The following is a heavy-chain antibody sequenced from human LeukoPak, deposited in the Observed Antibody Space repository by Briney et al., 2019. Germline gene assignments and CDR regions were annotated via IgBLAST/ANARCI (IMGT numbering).Heavy chain of an antibody. CDR2: ISAYNGNT. V-gene: IGHV1-18*01. CDR1: GYTFTSYG. D-gene: IGHD2-2*01. CDR3: ARVWYCSSTSCKGFPDY. J-gene: IGHJ4*02. Sequence: GASVKVSCKASGYTFTSYGISWVRQAPGQGLEWMGWISAYNGNTNYAQKLQGRVTMTTDTSTSTAYMELRSLRSDDTAVYYCARVWYCSSTSCKGFPDYWGQGTLVTVSS.